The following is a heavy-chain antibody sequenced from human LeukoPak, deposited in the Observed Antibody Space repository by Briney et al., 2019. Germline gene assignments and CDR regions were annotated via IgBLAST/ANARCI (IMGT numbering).Heavy chain of an antibody. V-gene: IGHV1-8*02. CDR2: MNPNSGNT. CDR1: GGTFSSYA. J-gene: IGHJ4*02. Sequence: ASVKVSCKASGGTFSSYAISWVRQAPGQGLEWMGWMNPNSGNTGYAQKFQGRVTMTRNTSISTAYMELSSLRSEDTAVYYCARGLSGSYWYYFDYWGQGTLVTVSS. D-gene: IGHD1-26*01. CDR3: ARGLSGSYWYYFDY.